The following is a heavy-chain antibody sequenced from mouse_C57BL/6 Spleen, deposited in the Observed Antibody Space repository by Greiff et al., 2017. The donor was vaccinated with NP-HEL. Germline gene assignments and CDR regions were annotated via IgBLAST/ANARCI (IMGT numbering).Heavy chain of an antibody. CDR2: IYPGSGST. J-gene: IGHJ2*01. Sequence: VQLQQSGAELVKPGASVKMSCKASGYTFTSYWITWVKQRPGQGLEWLGDIYPGSGSTNYNEKFKSKATLTVDTSSSTAYMQLSSLTSEDSAVYYCARRDGNYFDYWGQGTTLTVSS. V-gene: IGHV1-55*01. D-gene: IGHD2-1*01. CDR3: ARRDGNYFDY. CDR1: GYTFTSYW.